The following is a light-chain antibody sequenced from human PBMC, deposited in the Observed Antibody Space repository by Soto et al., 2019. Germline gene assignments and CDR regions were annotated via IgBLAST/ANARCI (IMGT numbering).Light chain of an antibody. CDR2: SNN. V-gene: IGLV1-44*01. J-gene: IGLJ3*02. CDR1: SSNIGSNT. Sequence: QSVLTQPPSASGTPGQRVTISCSGSSSNIGSNTVNWYQQLPGTAPKRLIYSNNQRPSGVPDRFSGSKFGTSASLAISGLLSEDEAEYYCAAWDDSLNAGVFGGGTKLTVL. CDR3: AAWDDSLNAGV.